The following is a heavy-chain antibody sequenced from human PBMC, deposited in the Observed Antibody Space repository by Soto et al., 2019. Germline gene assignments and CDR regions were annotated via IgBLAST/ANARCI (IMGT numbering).Heavy chain of an antibody. Sequence: EVQLSEAGGRLVQPGGSLRLSCAASGFTFSWRGMSWVRQAPGKGLEWVSGISFSGDSAYYADSVEGRFTISRDNSKNTLDLQINSLRVEDTAVYYCVREGDRYGTVAFDRWGQGTLVSVSS. CDR3: VREGDRYGTVAFDR. CDR2: ISFSGDSA. CDR1: GFTFSWRG. D-gene: IGHD1-1*01. V-gene: IGHV3-23*01. J-gene: IGHJ4*02.